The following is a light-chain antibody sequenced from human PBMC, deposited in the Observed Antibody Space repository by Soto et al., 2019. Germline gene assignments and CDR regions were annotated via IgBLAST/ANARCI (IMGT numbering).Light chain of an antibody. CDR3: MQALHTQT. CDR2: KVS. Sequence: DVVVTQSPLSLPATLGQPASISCRSSQSLVYSDGNTYLNWFQQRPGQSPRRLIYKVSNRDSGVPDRFSGSGSGTDFTLKISRVEAEDVGIYYCMQALHTQTFGQGTKVDIK. V-gene: IGKV2-30*01. J-gene: IGKJ1*01. CDR1: QSLVYSDGNTY.